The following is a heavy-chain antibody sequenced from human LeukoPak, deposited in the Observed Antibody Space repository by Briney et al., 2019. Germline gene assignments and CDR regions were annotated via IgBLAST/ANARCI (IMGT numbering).Heavy chain of an antibody. CDR2: INHSGST. CDR1: GGSFSGYY. CDR3: ARDSFYYDSTGSFPYTWFDP. Sequence: SETLSLTCAVYGGSFSGYYWSWIRQPPGKGLEWIGEINHSGSTNYNPSLKSRVTMSVDTSKNQFSLKLSSVTAADTAIYYCARDSFYYDSTGSFPYTWFDPWGQGTLVTVSS. V-gene: IGHV4-34*01. D-gene: IGHD3-22*01. J-gene: IGHJ5*02.